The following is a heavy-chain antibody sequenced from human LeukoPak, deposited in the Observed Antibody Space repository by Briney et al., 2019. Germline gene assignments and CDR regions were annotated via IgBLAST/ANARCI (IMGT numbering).Heavy chain of an antibody. CDR3: ANSANYGGNSGYFDY. D-gene: IGHD4-23*01. V-gene: IGHV4-59*05. CDR2: IFYSGST. CDR1: GFTFSSYSMN. Sequence: GSLRLSCAASGFTFSSYSMNWVRQAPGKGLEWLGSIFYSGSTYYNPSLKSRVTISVDTSKNQFSLKVSSVTAADTAVYYCANSANYGGNSGYFDYWGQGTLVTVSS. J-gene: IGHJ4*02.